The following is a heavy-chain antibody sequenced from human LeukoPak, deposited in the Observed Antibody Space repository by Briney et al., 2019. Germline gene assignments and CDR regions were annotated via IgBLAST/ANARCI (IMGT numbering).Heavy chain of an antibody. CDR2: IKQDGSEK. Sequence: GGSLRLSCAASGFTFSSYWMSWVRQAPGKGLEWVANIKQDGSEKYYVDSVKGRFTISRDNAKNSLYLQMNSLRAEDTAVYYCARDADYYDSSGYYWYSNYGMDVWGQGTTVTVSS. J-gene: IGHJ6*02. V-gene: IGHV3-7*01. CDR3: ARDADYYDSSGYYWYSNYGMDV. D-gene: IGHD3-22*01. CDR1: GFTFSSYW.